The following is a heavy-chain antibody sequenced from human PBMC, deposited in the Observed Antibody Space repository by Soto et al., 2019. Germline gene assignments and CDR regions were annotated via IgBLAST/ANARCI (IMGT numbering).Heavy chain of an antibody. J-gene: IGHJ6*03. CDR3: ARGSSSSLGYYYYMDV. D-gene: IGHD6-6*01. Sequence: ASVKVSCKASGGTFSSYTISWVRQAPGQGLEWMGRIIPILGIANYAQKFQGRVTITADKSTSTAYMELSSLRSEDTAVYYCARGSSSSLGYYYYMDVWGKGTTVTVSS. V-gene: IGHV1-69*02. CDR2: IIPILGIA. CDR1: GGTFSSYT.